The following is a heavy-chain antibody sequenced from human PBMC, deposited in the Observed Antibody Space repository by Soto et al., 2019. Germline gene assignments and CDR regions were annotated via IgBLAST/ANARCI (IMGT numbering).Heavy chain of an antibody. CDR3: ARTAAAGKYYYGVDV. J-gene: IGHJ6*02. CDR2: IYPGDSDT. Sequence: PGESLKISCKGSGYRFTNYWIGWVRQMPGKGLEWMGIIYPGDSDTRYSPSFQGQVTISADKSINTAYLQWSSLKASDTAMYYCARTAAAGKYYYGVDVWGQGTTVTVSS. D-gene: IGHD6-13*01. CDR1: GYRFTNYW. V-gene: IGHV5-51*01.